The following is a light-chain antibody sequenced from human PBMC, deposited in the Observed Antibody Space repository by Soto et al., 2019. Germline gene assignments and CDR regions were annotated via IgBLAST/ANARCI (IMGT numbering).Light chain of an antibody. CDR2: AAS. J-gene: IGKJ1*01. CDR3: QQSYSTPWT. Sequence: DIPMTKSPSSLSASVGDRVTITCRASQSISSYLNWYQQKQGKXPKLLIYAASSLQSGVPSRFSGSGSGTDFTITISSLQPEDGATYDGQQSYSTPWTFGQGTKVDIK. V-gene: IGKV1-39*01. CDR1: QSISSY.